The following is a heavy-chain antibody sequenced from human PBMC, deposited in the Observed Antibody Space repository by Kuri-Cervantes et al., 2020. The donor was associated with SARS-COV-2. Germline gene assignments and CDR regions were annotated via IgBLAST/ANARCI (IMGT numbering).Heavy chain of an antibody. V-gene: IGHV3-7*03. D-gene: IGHD3-10*02. CDR2: IKQDGSEK. J-gene: IGHJ4*02. CDR1: GFTFSSYW. Sequence: GGSLRLSCAASGFTFSSYWMSWVRQAPGKGLEWVANIKQDGSEKYYVDSVKGRFTISRDNAKNSLYLQMDSLTVEDTAFYYCAKVFGVGSNIKYFDYWGQGTVVTVSS. CDR3: AKVFGVGSNIKYFDY.